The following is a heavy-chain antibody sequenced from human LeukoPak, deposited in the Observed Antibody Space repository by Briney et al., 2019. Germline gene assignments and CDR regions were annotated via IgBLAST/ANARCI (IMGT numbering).Heavy chain of an antibody. J-gene: IGHJ4*02. CDR2: INHSGST. D-gene: IGHD2-2*01. V-gene: IGHV4-34*01. Sequence: PSETLSLTCAVYGGSFSGYYWSWIRQPPGKGLEWIGEINHSGSTNYNPSLKSRVTISVDTSKNQFSLKLSSVTAADTAVYYCARRGLGYCSSTSCYAFDYWGQGTLVTVSS. CDR3: ARRGLGYCSSTSCYAFDY. CDR1: GGSFSGYY.